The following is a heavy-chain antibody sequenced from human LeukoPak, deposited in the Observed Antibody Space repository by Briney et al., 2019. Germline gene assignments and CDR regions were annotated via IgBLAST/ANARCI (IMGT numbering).Heavy chain of an antibody. V-gene: IGHV3-48*01. CDR2: ISSSSSTI. J-gene: IGHJ6*02. CDR3: ARRDIVVVPAALPSYGMDV. Sequence: GGSLRFSCAASGFTFSSYSMNWVRQAPGKGLEWVSYISSSSSTIYYADSVKGRFTISRDNAKNPLYLQMNSLRAEDTAVYYCARRDIVVVPAALPSYGMDVWGQGTTVTVSS. D-gene: IGHD2-2*01. CDR1: GFTFSSYS.